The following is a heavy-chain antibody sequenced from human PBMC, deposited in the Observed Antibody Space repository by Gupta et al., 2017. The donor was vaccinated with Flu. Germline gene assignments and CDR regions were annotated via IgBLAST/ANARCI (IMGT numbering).Heavy chain of an antibody. D-gene: IGHD2-2*01. V-gene: IGHV3-33*01. CDR1: GFSFGSYG. Sequence: VQLVESGGGVVQPGTYLRLCWVVSGFSFGSYGMHWVRQAPGQGLGWVAIIWYDGSNKYYADSVKGRFTISRDNSKNTLFLQMNSLRAEDTAVYYCARGGQYQLSRENYWGQGTLVTVSS. CDR3: ARGGQYQLSRENY. CDR2: IWYDGSNK. J-gene: IGHJ4*02.